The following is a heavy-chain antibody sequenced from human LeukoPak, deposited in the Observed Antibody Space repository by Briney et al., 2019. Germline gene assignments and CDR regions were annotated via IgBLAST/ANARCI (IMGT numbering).Heavy chain of an antibody. V-gene: IGHV3-48*01. Sequence: GGSLRLSCAASGFTFSSYSMNWVRRAPGKGLEWVSYISSSSSTIYYADSVKGRFTISRDNAKNSLYLQMNSLRAEDTAVYYCARVGFYYDSSGYYYDDYWGQGTLVTVSS. CDR3: ARVGFYYDSSGYYYDDY. D-gene: IGHD3-22*01. J-gene: IGHJ4*02. CDR1: GFTFSSYS. CDR2: ISSSSSTI.